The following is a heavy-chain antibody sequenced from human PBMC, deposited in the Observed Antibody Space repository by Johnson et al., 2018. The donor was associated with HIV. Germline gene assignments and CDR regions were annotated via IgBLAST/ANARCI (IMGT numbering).Heavy chain of an antibody. CDR1: GFTFSSYG. Sequence: QVQLVESGGGVVQPGRSLRLSCAASGFTFSSYGMHWVRQAPGKGLEWVAVISYDGSNKYYADSVKGRFTISRDNSKNTLYLQMNSLRAEDTAVYYCAKIEYISSWKAFDIWGQGTMVTVSS. CDR2: ISYDGSNK. V-gene: IGHV3-30*18. D-gene: IGHD6-13*01. J-gene: IGHJ3*02. CDR3: AKIEYISSWKAFDI.